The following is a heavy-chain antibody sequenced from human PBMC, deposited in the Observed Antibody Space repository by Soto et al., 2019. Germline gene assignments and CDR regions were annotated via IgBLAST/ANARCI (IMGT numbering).Heavy chain of an antibody. V-gene: IGHV4-59*08. CDR2: IYYSGST. Sequence: PSETLSLTCTVSGGSISSYYWSWIRQPPGKGLEWIGYIYYSGSTNYNPSLKSRVTISVDTSKNQFSLKLSSVTAADTAVYYCARGTFDPDYFDYWGQGTLVTVSS. CDR1: GGSISSYY. J-gene: IGHJ4*02. CDR3: ARGTFDPDYFDY. D-gene: IGHD1-1*01.